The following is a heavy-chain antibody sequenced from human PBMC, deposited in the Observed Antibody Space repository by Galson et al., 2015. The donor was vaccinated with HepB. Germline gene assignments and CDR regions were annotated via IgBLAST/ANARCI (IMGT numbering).Heavy chain of an antibody. CDR3: VKTYTHHIAVAVDY. J-gene: IGHJ4*02. D-gene: IGHD6-19*01. CDR1: GFTFSSYA. Sequence: SLRLSCAASGFTFSSYAMHWVRQAPGKGLEYVSAISSNGGSTYYADSVKGRFTISRDNSKNTLYLQMSSLRAEDTAVYYCVKTYTHHIAVAVDYWGQGTLVTVSS. CDR2: ISSNGGST. V-gene: IGHV3-64D*06.